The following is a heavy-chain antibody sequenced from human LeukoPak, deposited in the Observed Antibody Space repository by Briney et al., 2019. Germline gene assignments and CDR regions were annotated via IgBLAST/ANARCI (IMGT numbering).Heavy chain of an antibody. CDR3: AKDNTQGGNSDERATYGLDV. V-gene: IGHV3-23*01. CDR1: GFXFSSHA. J-gene: IGHJ6*02. CDR2: VSWSGGTT. D-gene: IGHD4-23*01. Sequence: GGSLRLSCAASGFXFSSHAISWVRQAPGKGPEWVSAVSWSGGTTWYAVSVRGRFTISRDNSRNTLSLQMNSLRAEDTAVYYCAKDNTQGGNSDERATYGLDVWGQGTTVTVSS.